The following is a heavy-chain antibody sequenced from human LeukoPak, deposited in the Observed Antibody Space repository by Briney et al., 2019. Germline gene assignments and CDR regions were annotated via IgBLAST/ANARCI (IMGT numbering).Heavy chain of an antibody. Sequence: PSETLSLTCAVYGGSFSGYYWSWIRQPPGKGLEWIGEINHSGSTNYNPSLTSRVTISVDTSKNQFSLKLSSVTAADTAVYYCARGYDVDTAMAYYFDYWGQGTLVTVSS. CDR2: INHSGST. CDR1: GGSFSGYY. J-gene: IGHJ4*02. CDR3: ARGYDVDTAMAYYFDY. V-gene: IGHV4-34*01. D-gene: IGHD5-18*01.